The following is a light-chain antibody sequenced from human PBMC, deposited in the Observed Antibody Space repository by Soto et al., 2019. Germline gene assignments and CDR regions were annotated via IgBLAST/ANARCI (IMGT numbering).Light chain of an antibody. Sequence: QSVLTQPASVSGSPGQSITISCTGTSSDVGSYNYVSWYQQHPGKAPKLMIYEVSDRPSGVSNRFSGSKSGNTASLTISGLQAEDEADYYCSSYTTSSTVEFGGGTKVTVL. V-gene: IGLV2-14*01. J-gene: IGLJ2*01. CDR3: SSYTTSSTVE. CDR1: SSDVGSYNY. CDR2: EVS.